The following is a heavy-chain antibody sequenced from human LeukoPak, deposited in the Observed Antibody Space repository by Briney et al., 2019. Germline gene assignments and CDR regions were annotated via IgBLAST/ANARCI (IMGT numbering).Heavy chain of an antibody. CDR1: GGSFSGYY. D-gene: IGHD1-26*01. CDR2: INHSGST. V-gene: IGHV4-34*01. J-gene: IGHJ5*02. CDR3: ARARISGSSSP. Sequence: SETLSLTCAVYGGSFSGYYWSWIRQPPGKGLEWIGAINHSGSTNYNPSLKSRVTISVDTSKYQFSLKLSSVTAADTAVYYCARARISGSSSPWGQGTLVTVSS.